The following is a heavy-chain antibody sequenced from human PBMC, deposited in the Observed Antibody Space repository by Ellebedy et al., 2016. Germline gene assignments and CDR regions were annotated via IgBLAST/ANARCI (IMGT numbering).Heavy chain of an antibody. CDR3: ARNRLLWFGESTPDAFDI. J-gene: IGHJ3*02. V-gene: IGHV3-33*01. Sequence: GESLKISXAASGFPFSTYDIHWVRQAPGKGLEWVAVIWFDGSNKYYADSVKGRFTISRDNSKNTLYLQMDSLRAEDTAVYYCARNRLLWFGESTPDAFDIWGQGTMVTVSS. D-gene: IGHD3-10*01. CDR2: IWFDGSNK. CDR1: GFPFSTYD.